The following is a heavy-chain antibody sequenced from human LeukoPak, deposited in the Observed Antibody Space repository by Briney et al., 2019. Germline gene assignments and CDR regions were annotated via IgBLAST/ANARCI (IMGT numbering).Heavy chain of an antibody. V-gene: IGHV3-23*01. J-gene: IGHJ5*02. CDR2: ISGSGGST. D-gene: IGHD1-26*01. CDR3: TTWGSEWELRADWFDP. CDR1: GFTFSDYY. Sequence: GGSLRLSCAASGFTFSDYYMSWIHQAPGKGLEWVSAISGSGGSTYYADSVKGRFTISRDNSKNTLYLQMNSLRAEDTAVYYCTTWGSEWELRADWFDPWGQGTLVTVSS.